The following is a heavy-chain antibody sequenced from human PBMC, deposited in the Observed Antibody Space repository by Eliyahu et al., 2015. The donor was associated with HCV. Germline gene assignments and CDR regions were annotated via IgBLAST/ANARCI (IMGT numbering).Heavy chain of an antibody. J-gene: IGHJ5*02. D-gene: IGHD6-19*01. CDR3: AKEVSGWQLNWFDP. CDR2: ISGGGSST. CDR1: GFTFSGYG. Sequence: EVQLLESGGGLVHPGGSLRLSCAGSGFTFSGYGMSWXRQAPGKGLGWVSGISGGGSSTYYADSVKGRFTISRDNSKNTLYLQMNSLRAEDTAVYYCAKEVSGWQLNWFDPWGQGTLVTVSS. V-gene: IGHV3-23*01.